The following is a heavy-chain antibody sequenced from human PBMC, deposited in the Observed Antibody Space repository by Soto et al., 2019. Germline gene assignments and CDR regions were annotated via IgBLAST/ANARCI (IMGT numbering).Heavy chain of an antibody. CDR1: GFTFSDAW. J-gene: IGHJ6*02. CDR2: IKRKTDGGTT. Sequence: PGGSLRLSCAASGFTFSDAWMSWVRQAPGKGLEWVGRIKRKTDGGTTDYAAPVKGRFTISRDDSKNTLSLQMNSLKTEDTAVYYCTTVGSCISGTTPTGRGYYYGMDVWGQGTTVTVSS. CDR3: TTVGSCISGTTPTGRGYYYGMDV. D-gene: IGHD1-7*01. V-gene: IGHV3-15*01.